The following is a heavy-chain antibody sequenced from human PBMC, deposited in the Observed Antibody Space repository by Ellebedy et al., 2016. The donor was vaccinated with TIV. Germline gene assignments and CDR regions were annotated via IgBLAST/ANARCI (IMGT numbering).Heavy chain of an antibody. Sequence: SETLSLTXTVSGGSISSSSYYWVWIRQPPGKGLECIGSIYYSGSTYYNPSLKSRVTISVDTSKNQFSLKLSSVTAADTAVYYCARGAFDYGDFNWFDPWGQGTLVTVSS. CDR1: GGSISSSSYY. CDR2: IYYSGST. V-gene: IGHV4-39*07. J-gene: IGHJ5*02. CDR3: ARGAFDYGDFNWFDP. D-gene: IGHD4-17*01.